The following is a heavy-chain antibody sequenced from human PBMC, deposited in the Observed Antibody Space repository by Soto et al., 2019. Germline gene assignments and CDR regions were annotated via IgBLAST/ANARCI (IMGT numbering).Heavy chain of an antibody. D-gene: IGHD5-12*01. CDR1: GFSVTANY. Sequence: VQVVESGGGLIQPGGSLRLSCEVSGFSVTANYMSWVRQAPGKGLEWVSVIYSGGSTYYIDSVKGRLSISRDISKNTLYLQMNSLRAEDTAVYYCHGYGYWGQGTLVTVSS. CDR2: IYSGGST. CDR3: HGYGY. V-gene: IGHV3-53*01. J-gene: IGHJ4*02.